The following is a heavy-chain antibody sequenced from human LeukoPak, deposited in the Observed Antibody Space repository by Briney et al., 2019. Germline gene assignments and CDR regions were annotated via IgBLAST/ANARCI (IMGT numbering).Heavy chain of an antibody. J-gene: IGHJ5*02. CDR3: ASGSPDFDFLSCFYWPPAPWVFGP. CDR1: GGTFSSYA. V-gene: IGHV1-69*01. Sequence: SVKVSCKASGGTFSSYAISWVRQAPGQGLEWMGGIIPIFGTANYAQKFQGRVTITADESTSTAYMELSSLRSEDTAVYSCASGSPDFDFLSCFYWPPAPWVFGPWGQGTLVTVSS. D-gene: IGHD3-3*01. CDR2: IIPIFGTA.